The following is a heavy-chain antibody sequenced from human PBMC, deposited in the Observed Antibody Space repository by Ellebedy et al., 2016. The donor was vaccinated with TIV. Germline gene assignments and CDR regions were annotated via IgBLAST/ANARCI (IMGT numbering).Heavy chain of an antibody. V-gene: IGHV4-4*02. Sequence: MPSATLSLTCAVSGGSISSSNWWSWVRQPPGKGLEWLGEIYHSGSTNYNPSLKSRVTISVDKSKNQFSLKLSSVTAADTAVYYCARDHSTGYSGYDYYYYYGMDVWGQGTTVTVSS. D-gene: IGHD5-12*01. J-gene: IGHJ6*02. CDR2: IYHSGST. CDR3: ARDHSTGYSGYDYYYYYGMDV. CDR1: GGSISSSNW.